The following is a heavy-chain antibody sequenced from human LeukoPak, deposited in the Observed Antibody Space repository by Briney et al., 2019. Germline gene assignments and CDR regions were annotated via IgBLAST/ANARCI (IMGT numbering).Heavy chain of an antibody. CDR2: IYYSGST. CDR3: ARGVYIAAAQYAY. CDR1: GGSISSGGYY. D-gene: IGHD6-13*01. V-gene: IGHV4-31*03. Sequence: SQTLSLTCTVSGGSISSGGYYWSWIRQHPGKGLEWIGYIYYSGSTYYNPSLKSRVTISVDTSKNQFSLKLSSVTAADTAVYYCARGVYIAAAQYAYWGQGTLVTVSS. J-gene: IGHJ4*02.